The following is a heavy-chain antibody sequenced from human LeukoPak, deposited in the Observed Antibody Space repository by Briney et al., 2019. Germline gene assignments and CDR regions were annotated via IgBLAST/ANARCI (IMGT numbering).Heavy chain of an antibody. V-gene: IGHV3-15*01. D-gene: IGHD3-22*01. CDR2: IKRKTDGGTT. J-gene: IGHJ4*02. CDR1: GFTFSNAW. CDR3: ISGSRRIVVVR. Sequence: PGRSLRLSCAASGFTFSNAWMNWVRQAPGKGLEWVGRIKRKTDGGTTDYAAPVKGRFTISRDDSKNTLYLQMNSLKTADTAVYYCISGSRRIVVVRWGQGTLVTVSS.